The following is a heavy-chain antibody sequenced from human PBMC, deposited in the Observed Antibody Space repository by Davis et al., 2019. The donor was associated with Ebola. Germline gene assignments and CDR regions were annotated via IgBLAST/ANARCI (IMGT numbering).Heavy chain of an antibody. CDR3: ARVMSRTALGDLYYYYYGMDV. CDR2: IKQDGSEK. V-gene: IGHV3-7*03. Sequence: GESLKISCAASGFTFSNYWMSWVRQAPGKGLEWVANIKQDGSEKYYVDSVKGRFTISRDNAKNSLYLQMNSLRAEDTAVYYCARVMSRTALGDLYYYYYGMDVWGQGTTVTVSS. CDR1: GFTFSNYW. J-gene: IGHJ6*02. D-gene: IGHD4-17*01.